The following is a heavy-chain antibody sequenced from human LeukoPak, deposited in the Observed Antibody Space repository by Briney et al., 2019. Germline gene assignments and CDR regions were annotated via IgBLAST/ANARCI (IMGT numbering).Heavy chain of an antibody. D-gene: IGHD4-23*01. V-gene: IGHV4-4*02. CDR1: GFIFSNYG. CDR3: ARNGGNSDFDY. CDR2: IYDSGST. Sequence: GSLRLSCAASGFIFSNYGMNWVRQPPGKGLEWIGEIYDSGSTNYNPSLKSRVTISIDKSKKQFSLTLSSMTAADTAVYYCARNGGNSDFDYWGQGTLVTVSS. J-gene: IGHJ4*02.